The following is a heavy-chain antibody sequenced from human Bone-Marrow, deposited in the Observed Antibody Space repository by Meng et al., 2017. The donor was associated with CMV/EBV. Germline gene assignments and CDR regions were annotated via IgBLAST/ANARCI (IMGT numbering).Heavy chain of an antibody. CDR2: VTGTGGNT. CDR1: GFTVSSNY. V-gene: IGHV3-23*01. Sequence: GESLKISCAASGFTVSSNYMSWVRRAPGKGLEWVSTVTGTGGNTYYADSVKGRFTISRDNSKDTLYLQMNSLRAEDTAVYYCAKRYGSTWWYFDYWGQGTLVTGYS. J-gene: IGHJ4*02. D-gene: IGHD2-15*01. CDR3: AKRYGSTWWYFDY.